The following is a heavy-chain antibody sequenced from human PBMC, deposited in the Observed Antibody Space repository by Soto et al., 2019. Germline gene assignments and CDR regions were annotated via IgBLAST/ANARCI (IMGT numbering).Heavy chain of an antibody. CDR2: INGAGSST. V-gene: IGHV3-74*01. CDR3: ARDRLGNGYNPYLDY. Sequence: WSLRLSCAASGFTFSSYWMHWVRQAPGKGLVWVSGINGAGSSTKYADSVKGRFTISRDNANNTLYLQMNSLRAEDTAVYYCARDRLGNGYNPYLDYWGQGTMVTVYS. CDR1: GFTFSSYW. D-gene: IGHD5-12*01. J-gene: IGHJ4*02.